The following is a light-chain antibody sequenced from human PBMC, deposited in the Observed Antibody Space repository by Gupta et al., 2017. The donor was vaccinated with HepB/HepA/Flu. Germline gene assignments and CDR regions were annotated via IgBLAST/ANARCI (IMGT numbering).Light chain of an antibody. J-gene: IGKJ3*01. V-gene: IGKV3-11*01. CDR1: QTVGTY. CDR2: DAS. Sequence: EIVLTQSPATLSLSPGERATLSCRATQTVGTYLAWYQQKPGQAPRLLIYDASNRAPGIPARFSGSGSGTDFTLTISSLEPEDFAVYYCQQRSSWPLFTFGPGTKVDI. CDR3: QQRSSWPLFT.